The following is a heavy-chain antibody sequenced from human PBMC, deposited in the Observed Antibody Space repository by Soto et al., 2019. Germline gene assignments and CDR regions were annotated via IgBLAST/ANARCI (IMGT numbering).Heavy chain of an antibody. D-gene: IGHD3-22*01. J-gene: IGHJ4*02. Sequence: LSLTCTVSGDSISTFYWGWMRQSPGKELEWIGYVYYTGSTNYNLSLKSRVTISVDRSKNQFSLKLTSANAADTAVYYCARGRTVRNYADDSSDYFYFFDYWGQGTQVTVSS. V-gene: IGHV4-59*01. CDR1: GDSISTFY. CDR2: VYYTGST. CDR3: ARGRTVRNYADDSSDYFYFFDY.